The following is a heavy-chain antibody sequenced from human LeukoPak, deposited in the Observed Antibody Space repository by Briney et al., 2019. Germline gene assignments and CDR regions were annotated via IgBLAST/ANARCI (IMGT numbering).Heavy chain of an antibody. CDR1: GFTFDDYG. Sequence: GGSLRLSCAASGFTFDDYGMSWVRQAPGKGLEWVSGINWNGASTGYADSVKGRFTISRDNAKNSLYLQMNSLRAEDTALYYCARDLGIMSSSYYYYYMDVWGKGTTVTVSS. CDR3: ARDLGIMSSSYYYYYMDV. D-gene: IGHD6-13*01. V-gene: IGHV3-20*04. CDR2: INWNGAST. J-gene: IGHJ6*03.